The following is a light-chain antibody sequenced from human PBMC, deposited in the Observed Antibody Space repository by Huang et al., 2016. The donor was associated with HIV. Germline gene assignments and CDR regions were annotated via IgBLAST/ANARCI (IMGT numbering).Light chain of an antibody. J-gene: IGKJ1*01. CDR3: MQASHGAAT. V-gene: IGKV2-30*01. CDR1: QSLVYGDGNIY. Sequence: DVLLTQSPLSLPVTLGQPAFITCKSNQSLVYGDGNIYLNWFHQRPGQSPRRLIYNLSNRDAGVPDRFSGGGSGTDFTLWISEVEAEDVGDYYCMQASHGAATFGQGTRVDIK. CDR2: NLS.